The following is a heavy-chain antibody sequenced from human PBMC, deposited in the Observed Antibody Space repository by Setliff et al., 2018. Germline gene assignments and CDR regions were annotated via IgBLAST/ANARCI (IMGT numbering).Heavy chain of an antibody. CDR2: IDYSGST. CDR1: GGSISSYY. Sequence: SETLSLTCTVSGGSISSYYWSWIRQPPGKGLEWIGYIDYSGSTNYNPSLKSRVTISVDTSNNHFSLKLSSVTAADTAVYYCAREGFYCTNGVCYRPFDYWGQGTLVTVSS. V-gene: IGHV4-4*08. D-gene: IGHD2-8*01. J-gene: IGHJ4*02. CDR3: AREGFYCTNGVCYRPFDY.